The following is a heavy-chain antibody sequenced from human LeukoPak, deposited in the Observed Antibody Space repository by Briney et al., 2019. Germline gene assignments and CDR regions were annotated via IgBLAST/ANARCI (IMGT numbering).Heavy chain of an antibody. Sequence: GGSLRLSCVASGFSFSNYWMTWVRQVPGKGLEWVANINQDGSKKNYVDSVKGRFTMSRDNGKNSLYLQMNSLRAEDTAVYYCARGGYYDSSGYYYDNYFDYWGQGTLVTVSS. J-gene: IGHJ4*02. D-gene: IGHD3-22*01. CDR2: INQDGSKK. CDR3: ARGGYYDSSGYYYDNYFDY. CDR1: GFSFSNYW. V-gene: IGHV3-7*01.